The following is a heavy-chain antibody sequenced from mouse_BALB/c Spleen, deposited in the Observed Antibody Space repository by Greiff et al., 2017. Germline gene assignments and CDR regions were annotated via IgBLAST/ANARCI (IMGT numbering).Heavy chain of an antibody. J-gene: IGHJ3*01. CDR3: ARGRELAWFAY. V-gene: IGHV5-4*02. Sequence: EVKLMESGGGLVKPGGSLKLSCAASGFTFSDYYMYWVRQTPEKRLEWVATISDGGSYTYYPDSVKGRFTISRDNAKNNLYLQMSSLKSEDTAMYYCARGRELAWFAYWGQGTLVTVSA. CDR1: GFTFSDYY. D-gene: IGHD1-3*01. CDR2: ISDGGSYT.